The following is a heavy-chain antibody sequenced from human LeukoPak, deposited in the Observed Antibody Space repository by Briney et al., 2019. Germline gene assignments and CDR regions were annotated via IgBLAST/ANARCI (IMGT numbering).Heavy chain of an antibody. J-gene: IGHJ4*02. Sequence: SETLSLTCTVSGGSISSGSYYWSWIRQPAGKGLEWIGRIYTSGSTNYNPSLKSRVTILVDTSKNQFSLKLSSVTAADTAVYYCAREGLYCSGGSCYADFDYWGQGTLVTVSS. D-gene: IGHD2-15*01. CDR3: AREGLYCSGGSCYADFDY. CDR2: IYTSGST. V-gene: IGHV4-61*02. CDR1: GGSISSGSYY.